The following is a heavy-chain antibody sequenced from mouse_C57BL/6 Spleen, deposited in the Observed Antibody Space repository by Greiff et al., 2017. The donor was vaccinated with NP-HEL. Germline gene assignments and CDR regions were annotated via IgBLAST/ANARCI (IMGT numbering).Heavy chain of an antibody. Sequence: VQLKESGGDLVKPGGSLKLSCAASGFTFSSYGMSWVRQTPDKRLEWVATISSGGSYTYYPDSVKGRFTISRDNAKNTLYLQTSSLKSEDTAMYYCARHGITTVVAYPYFDYWGQGTTLTVSS. CDR3: ARHGITTVVAYPYFDY. CDR2: ISSGGSYT. CDR1: GFTFSSYG. D-gene: IGHD1-1*01. J-gene: IGHJ2*01. V-gene: IGHV5-6*01.